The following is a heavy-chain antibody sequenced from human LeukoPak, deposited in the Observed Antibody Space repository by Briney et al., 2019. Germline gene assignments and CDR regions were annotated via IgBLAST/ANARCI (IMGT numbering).Heavy chain of an antibody. J-gene: IGHJ4*02. V-gene: IGHV3-30*01. Sequence: GGSLRLSCAASGFTFSSYAMHWVRQAPGKGLEWVAVISYDGSNKYYADSVKGRFTISRDNSKNTLYLQMNSLRAEDTAVYYCARDRDLVSFDYWGQGTLVTVSS. CDR3: ARDRDLVSFDY. CDR1: GFTFSSYA. CDR2: ISYDGSNK. D-gene: IGHD6-6*01.